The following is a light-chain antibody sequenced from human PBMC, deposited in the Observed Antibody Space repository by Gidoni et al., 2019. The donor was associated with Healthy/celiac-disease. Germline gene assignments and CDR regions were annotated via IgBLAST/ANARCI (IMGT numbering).Light chain of an antibody. CDR1: QSISSY. V-gene: IGKV1-39*01. CDR3: QQSYSTPRT. CDR2: AAS. J-gene: IGKJ1*01. Sequence: DIQMTQSPSSLSASVGDRVTITCRASQSISSYLHWYQQKPGKAPKLLSYAASSLQSGVPSRFSGSGSGTDFTLTISSLQPEDFATYYCQQSYSTPRTFGQXTKVEIK.